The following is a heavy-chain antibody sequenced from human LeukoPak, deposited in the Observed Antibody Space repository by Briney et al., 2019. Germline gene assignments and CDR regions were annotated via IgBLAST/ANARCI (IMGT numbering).Heavy chain of an antibody. J-gene: IGHJ4*02. CDR2: IYHSGST. Sequence: PSQTLSLTCAVSGGSISSGGYSWSWIRQPPGKGLEWIGYIYHSGSTYYNPSLKSRVTISVDRSKNQFSLKLNSVTAADTAMYYCARDDYGDLGVLNWGQGTLVTVSS. V-gene: IGHV4-30-2*01. D-gene: IGHD4-17*01. CDR1: GGSISSGGYS. CDR3: ARDDYGDLGVLN.